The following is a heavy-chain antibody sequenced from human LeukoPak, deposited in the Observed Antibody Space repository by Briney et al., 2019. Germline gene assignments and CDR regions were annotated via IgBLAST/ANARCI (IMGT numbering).Heavy chain of an antibody. CDR2: INWNSGRI. CDR1: GFTFDDYA. D-gene: IGHD3-10*01. CDR3: AKDYGSGSYQYYYYSMDV. Sequence: GGSLRLSCAASGFTFDDYAMHWVRQAPGKGLEWVSGINWNSGRIGYADSVKGRFTISRDNAKNSLYLQMNSLRAEDTALYYCAKDYGSGSYQYYYYSMDVWGQGTTVTVSS. V-gene: IGHV3-9*01. J-gene: IGHJ6*02.